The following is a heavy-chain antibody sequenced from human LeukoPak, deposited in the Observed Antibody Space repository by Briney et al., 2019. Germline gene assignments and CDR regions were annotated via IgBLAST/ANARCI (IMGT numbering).Heavy chain of an antibody. J-gene: IGHJ3*02. D-gene: IGHD3-16*02. CDR2: IKLDGSAT. CDR3: AKFLTFGGVIVRSAFDI. Sequence: GGSLRLSCAASGFTFSNFWMAWVRQVPGKGPEWVADIKLDGSATYYLDSVRGRFTISRDNAMNSLYLQMHSLRAEDTAVYYCAKFLTFGGVIVRSAFDIWGQGTMVTVSS. V-gene: IGHV3-7*03. CDR1: GFTFSNFW.